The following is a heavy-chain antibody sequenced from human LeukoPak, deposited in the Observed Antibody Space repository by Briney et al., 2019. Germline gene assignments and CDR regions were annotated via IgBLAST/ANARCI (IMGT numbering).Heavy chain of an antibody. CDR2: ISYDGSNK. CDR1: GFTFSSYA. D-gene: IGHD3-16*01. Sequence: GGSLRLSCAASGFTFSSYAMHWVRQAPGKGLEWVAVISYDGSNKYYADSVKGRFTISRDNSKNTLYLQMNSLRAEDTAVYYCAKDQPIRGTIDYWGQGTLVTVSS. V-gene: IGHV3-30*04. CDR3: AKDQPIRGTIDY. J-gene: IGHJ4*02.